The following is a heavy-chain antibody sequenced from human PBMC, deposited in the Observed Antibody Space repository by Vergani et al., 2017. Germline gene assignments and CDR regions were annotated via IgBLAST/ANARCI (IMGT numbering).Heavy chain of an antibody. D-gene: IGHD3-10*01. V-gene: IGHV3-23*01. Sequence: EVQLLESGGGLVQPGGSRRLSCAGAGFTFDTYTMAYVRQAPGKGLEWVATISSGGGDIFYADAVQGRFTISRDNSENTLFLQMNSLKDEDTAVYYCTTAWGLYYLHGEYFQYWGRGTLVSVSS. CDR3: TTAWGLYYLHGEYFQY. CDR1: GFTFDTYT. J-gene: IGHJ1*01. CDR2: ISSGGGDI.